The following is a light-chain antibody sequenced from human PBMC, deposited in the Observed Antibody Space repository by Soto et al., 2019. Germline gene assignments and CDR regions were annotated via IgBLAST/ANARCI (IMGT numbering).Light chain of an antibody. CDR1: QSVSGN. Sequence: EIVMTQSPATLSVSPGERATLSCRASQSVSGNLAWYQQKPGQAPRLIIYGASTRATGIPARFRGSESGTEFTLTISSLQSEDVAVYYCQQYNSWPPLTFGQGTRLEIK. J-gene: IGKJ5*01. CDR3: QQYNSWPPLT. CDR2: GAS. V-gene: IGKV3D-15*01.